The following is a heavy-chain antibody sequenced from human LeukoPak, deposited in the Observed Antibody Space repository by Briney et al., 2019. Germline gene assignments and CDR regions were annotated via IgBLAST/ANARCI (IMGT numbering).Heavy chain of an antibody. Sequence: PSETLSLTCTVSGGSISSYYWSWIRQPPGKGLEWIGYIYYSGSTNYNPSLKSRVTISVDTSKNQFSLELSSVTAADTAVYYCAREVYSYGYSFAFDIWGQGTMVTVSS. CDR1: GGSISSYY. V-gene: IGHV4-59*01. J-gene: IGHJ3*02. D-gene: IGHD5-18*01. CDR2: IYYSGST. CDR3: AREVYSYGYSFAFDI.